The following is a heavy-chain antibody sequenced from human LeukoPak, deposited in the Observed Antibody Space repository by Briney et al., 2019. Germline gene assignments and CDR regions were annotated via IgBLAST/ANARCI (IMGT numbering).Heavy chain of an antibody. Sequence: GGSLRLSCAASGFTFSDYSMNWVRQAPGKGLEWVASVNTVSSYKYYADSMRGRFTISRDNAKNSLFLQMNSLRAEDTAVYYCARLRRNSDRSDFFYYYDHWGQGTLVTVSS. CDR3: ARLRRNSDRSDFFYYYDH. D-gene: IGHD3-22*01. CDR2: VNTVSSYK. J-gene: IGHJ4*02. V-gene: IGHV3-21*01. CDR1: GFTFSDYS.